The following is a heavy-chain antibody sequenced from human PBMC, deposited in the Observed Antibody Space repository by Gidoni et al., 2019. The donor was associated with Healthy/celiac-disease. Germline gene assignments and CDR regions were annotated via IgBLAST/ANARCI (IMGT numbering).Heavy chain of an antibody. CDR2: IVVGSGNT. V-gene: IGHV1-58*01. Sequence: QMQLVQSGPEVKKPGTSVKVSCKASGFTFTSSAVQWVRQARGQRLEWIGWIVVGSGNTNYAQKFQERVTMTRDMSTSTAYMELSSLRSEDTAVYYCAAVPYYYDSSGYYYDYWGQGTLVTVSS. D-gene: IGHD3-22*01. CDR3: AAVPYYYDSSGYYYDY. CDR1: GFTFTSSA. J-gene: IGHJ4*02.